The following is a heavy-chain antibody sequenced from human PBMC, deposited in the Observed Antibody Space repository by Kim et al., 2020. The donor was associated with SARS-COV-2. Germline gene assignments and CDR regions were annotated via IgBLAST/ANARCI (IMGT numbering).Heavy chain of an antibody. D-gene: IGHD3-10*01. J-gene: IGHJ6*02. Sequence: GGSLRLSCGASGFTFNNHAMTWVRQAPGKGLEWVSVIGGDAVNTYYADSVKGRFTISRDNSKNTLYLQMNSLRAEDTAVYYCAKHYGSGRYYYYGMDVWGQGTTVTVSS. V-gene: IGHV3-23*01. CDR1: GFTFNNHA. CDR2: IGGDAVNT. CDR3: AKHYGSGRYYYYGMDV.